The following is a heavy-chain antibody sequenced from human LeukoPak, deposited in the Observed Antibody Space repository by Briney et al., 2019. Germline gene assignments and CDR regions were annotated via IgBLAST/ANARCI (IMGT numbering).Heavy chain of an antibody. D-gene: IGHD7-27*01. J-gene: IGHJ4*02. V-gene: IGHV4-59*01. CDR2: IYSTGST. CDR1: GGSISSFY. CDR3: ARDNWGSSGFDY. Sequence: SETLSLTCTVSGGSISSFYWTWIRQPPGKGLEWIGYIYSTGSTNYNPSLKSRVTMSVDTSKNQFSLKLSSVTAADTAVYFCARDNWGSSGFDYWAREPWSPSPQ.